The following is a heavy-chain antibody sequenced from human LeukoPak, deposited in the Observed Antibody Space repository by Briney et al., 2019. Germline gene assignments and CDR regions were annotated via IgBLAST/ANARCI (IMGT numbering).Heavy chain of an antibody. Sequence: PGGSLRLSCAASGFTFSSYEMNWVRQAPGKGLEWVSYISSSSSTIYYADSVKGRFTISRDNAKNSLYLQMNSLKAEDTAVYYCARGSGYYYEGPFDYWGQGTLVTVSS. CDR3: ARGSGYYYEGPFDY. CDR1: GFTFSSYE. D-gene: IGHD3-22*01. CDR2: ISSSSSTI. V-gene: IGHV3-48*03. J-gene: IGHJ4*02.